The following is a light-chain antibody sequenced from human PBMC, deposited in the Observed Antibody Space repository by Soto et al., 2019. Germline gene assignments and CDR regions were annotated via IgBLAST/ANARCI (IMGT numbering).Light chain of an antibody. V-gene: IGLV2-18*02. CDR3: SSYTSSSTYV. CDR2: DVS. CDR1: SSDVGSYNR. J-gene: IGLJ1*01. Sequence: QSVRTQPPSVSGSPGQSVTISCTGTSSDVGSYNRVSWYQQPPGTAPKLMIYDVSNRPSGVPDRFSGSKSGNAASLTISGLQAEDGADYYCSSYTSSSTYVCGTGTRSP.